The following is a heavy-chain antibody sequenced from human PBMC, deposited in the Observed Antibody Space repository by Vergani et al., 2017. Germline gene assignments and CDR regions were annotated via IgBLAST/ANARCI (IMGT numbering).Heavy chain of an antibody. CDR2: ISYDGSNK. V-gene: IGHV3-30-3*01. CDR1: GFTFSSYA. CDR3: AKDLRSYFSPLLDY. Sequence: QVQLVESGGGVVQPGRSLRLSCAASGFTFSSYAMHWVRQAPGKGLERVAVISYDGSNKYYADSVKGRFTISRDNSKNTLYLQMNSLRAEDTAVYYCAKDLRSYFSPLLDYWGQGTLVTVSS. D-gene: IGHD1-26*01. J-gene: IGHJ4*02.